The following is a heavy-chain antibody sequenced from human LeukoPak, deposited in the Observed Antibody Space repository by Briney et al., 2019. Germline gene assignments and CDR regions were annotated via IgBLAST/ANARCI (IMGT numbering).Heavy chain of an antibody. J-gene: IGHJ4*02. CDR1: GGSISSYY. Sequence: SETLSLTCTVSGGSISSYYWSWIRQPPGKGLEWIGYIYYSGSTNYNPSLKSRVTISVDTSKNQFSLKLSSVTAADTAVYYCARESPGGYSYLHNFDYWGQGTLVTVSS. V-gene: IGHV4-59*12. CDR2: IYYSGST. D-gene: IGHD5-18*01. CDR3: ARESPGGYSYLHNFDY.